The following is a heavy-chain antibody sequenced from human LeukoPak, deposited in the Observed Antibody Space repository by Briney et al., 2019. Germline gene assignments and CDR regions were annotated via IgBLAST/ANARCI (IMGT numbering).Heavy chain of an antibody. Sequence: ASVRLSCKASGYTFTDYYMLWVRQAPGQGLEWMGWINPNSGGTNYAQKFQGRVTMTRDTSISTAYMELSRLRSDDTAVYYCARSDYDILTGYYIDYWGQGTLVTVSS. J-gene: IGHJ4*02. CDR1: GYTFTDYY. CDR2: INPNSGGT. CDR3: ARSDYDILTGYYIDY. V-gene: IGHV1-2*02. D-gene: IGHD3-9*01.